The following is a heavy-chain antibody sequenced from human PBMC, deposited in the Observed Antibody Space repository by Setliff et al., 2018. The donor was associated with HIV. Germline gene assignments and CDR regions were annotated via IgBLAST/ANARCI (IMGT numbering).Heavy chain of an antibody. Sequence: TLSLTCTVSGASIRSGDYYWSWIRQPPGKDLEWIGYIYYSGSTYYNPSLKSRITISVDTSKNQFSLNLDSVTAADTAVYYCARGKLRYFDGYYYYYGMDVWGKGTTVTVSS. CDR3: ARGKLRYFDGYYYYYGMDV. CDR2: IYYSGST. D-gene: IGHD3-9*01. J-gene: IGHJ6*04. CDR1: GASIRSGDYY. V-gene: IGHV4-30-4*08.